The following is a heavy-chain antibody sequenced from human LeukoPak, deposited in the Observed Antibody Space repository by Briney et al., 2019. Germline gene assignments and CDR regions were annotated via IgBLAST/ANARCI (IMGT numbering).Heavy chain of an antibody. CDR1: GFTFRRHW. J-gene: IGHJ3*02. CDR3: ATLSAQTFDI. V-gene: IGHV3-7*01. D-gene: IGHD1-26*01. CDR2: IKPDGIDK. Sequence: GGSLRLSCVGSGFTFRRHWVNWGRQSPGKGLEWVANIKPDGIDKYYGDSARGRFTVSRDNAKNSAFLQMSSLRAEDTAIYYCATLSAQTFDIWGPGTSVSVSS.